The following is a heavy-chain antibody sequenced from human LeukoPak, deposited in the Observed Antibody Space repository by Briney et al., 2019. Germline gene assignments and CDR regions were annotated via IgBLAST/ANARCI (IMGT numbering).Heavy chain of an antibody. Sequence: SETLSLTCTVSGGSISSYYWSWIRQPAGKGLEWIGRIYTSGSTNYNPSLKSRVTMSVDTSKNQFSLKLSSVTAADTAVYHCARSKRPGIAAAGSYNWFDPWGQGTLVTVSS. CDR1: GGSISSYY. V-gene: IGHV4-4*07. CDR3: ARSKRPGIAAAGSYNWFDP. D-gene: IGHD6-13*01. J-gene: IGHJ5*02. CDR2: IYTSGST.